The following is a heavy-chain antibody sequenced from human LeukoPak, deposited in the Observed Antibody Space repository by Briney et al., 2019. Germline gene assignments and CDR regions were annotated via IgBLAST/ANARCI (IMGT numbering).Heavy chain of an antibody. V-gene: IGHV3-23*01. CDR1: GFTFNTYA. J-gene: IGHJ4*02. CDR3: AKGKGSSSSSIDW. Sequence: GGSLRLSCAAPGFTFNTYAMSWGRQAPGKGLEWFSAISGSAGSTYYADSVKGRFTISRDNSKNILYLQIHSLRAEDTAVYYCAKGKGSSSSSIDWWGQGTLVTVSS. CDR2: ISGSAGST. D-gene: IGHD2-15*01.